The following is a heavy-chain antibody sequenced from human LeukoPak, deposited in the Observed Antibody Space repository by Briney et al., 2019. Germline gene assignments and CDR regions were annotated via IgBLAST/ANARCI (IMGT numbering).Heavy chain of an antibody. D-gene: IGHD3-22*01. CDR1: RITLSNYG. CDR3: AKRGVVIRVILVGFHKEAYYFDS. CDR2: IGGSGGRT. V-gene: IGHV3-23*01. J-gene: IGHJ4*02. Sequence: PGGSLRLSCAVSRITLSNYGMSWVRQAPGKGLEWVAGIGGSGGRTNYADSVKGRFTISRDNPKNTLYLQMNSLRAEDTAVYFCAKRGVVIRVILVGFHKEAYYFDSWGQGALVTVSS.